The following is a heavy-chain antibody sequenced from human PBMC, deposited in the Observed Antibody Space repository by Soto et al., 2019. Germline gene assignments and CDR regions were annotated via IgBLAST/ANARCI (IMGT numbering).Heavy chain of an antibody. CDR2: IIPILGIA. CDR1: GGTFSSYT. Sequence: QVQLVQSGAEVKKPGSSVKVSCKASGGTFSSYTISWVRQAPGQGLEWMGRIIPILGIAYYAQKFQGRVTITADKSTSTAYMELSSLISEDTAVYYCASGVGVQLWSWGEFDYWGQGTLVTVSS. D-gene: IGHD5-18*01. J-gene: IGHJ4*02. V-gene: IGHV1-69*02. CDR3: ASGVGVQLWSWGEFDY.